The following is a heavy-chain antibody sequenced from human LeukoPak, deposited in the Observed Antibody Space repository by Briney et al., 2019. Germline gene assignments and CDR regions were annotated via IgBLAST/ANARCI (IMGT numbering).Heavy chain of an antibody. D-gene: IGHD5-18*01. CDR2: IIPIFGTA. V-gene: IGHV1-69*05. CDR3: ARDRPRGYSYGFPDY. Sequence: ASVKVSCKASGYTFTSYGISWVRQAPGQGLEWMGRIIPIFGTANYAQKFQGRVTITTDESTSTAYMELSSLRSEDTAVYYCARDRPRGYSYGFPDYWGQGTLVTVSS. CDR1: GYTFTSYG. J-gene: IGHJ4*02.